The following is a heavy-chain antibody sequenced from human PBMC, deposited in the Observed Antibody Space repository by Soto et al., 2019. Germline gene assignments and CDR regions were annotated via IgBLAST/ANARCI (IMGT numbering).Heavy chain of an antibody. CDR3: ARTAAAGTYYYGLDV. CDR2: IYPGDSDT. Sequence: EALRISWKGSGCSFTSDWIGWARQMPGKGLEWMGIIYPGDSDTRYSPSFQGQVTISADKSISTAYLQWSSLKASDTAMYYCARTAAAGTYYYGLDVWGQGTTVTVSS. D-gene: IGHD6-13*01. CDR1: GCSFTSDW. V-gene: IGHV5-51*01. J-gene: IGHJ6*02.